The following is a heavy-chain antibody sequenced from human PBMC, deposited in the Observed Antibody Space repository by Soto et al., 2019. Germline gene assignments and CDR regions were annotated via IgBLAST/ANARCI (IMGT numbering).Heavy chain of an antibody. J-gene: IGHJ5*02. CDR2: IIPLLGIA. CDR1: GGTLSNHT. D-gene: IGHD6-13*01. CDR3: ARDPYLGTSRWSSWFDP. Sequence: QVQLVQSGAEVKKPGSSVKVSCEASGGTLSNHTISWVRQAPGQGLEWMGRIIPLLGIARYAQKFEGRLTITADKFTNTAYMELSSLRSADTAIYYCARDPYLGTSRWSSWFDPWGQGTLVTVSS. V-gene: IGHV1-69*08.